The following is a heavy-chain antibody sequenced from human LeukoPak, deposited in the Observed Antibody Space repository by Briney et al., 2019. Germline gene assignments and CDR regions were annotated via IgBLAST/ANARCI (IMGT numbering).Heavy chain of an antibody. V-gene: IGHV4-34*01. CDR1: GGSFSGSY. Sequence: PSETLSLTCAVYGGSFSGSYWSWLRQPPGKGLEWLGEINHSGSTNYNPSLKSRVTISVDTSKNQFSLKLSSVTAADTAVYYCARLYYYGSGSYYSPSPFDYWGQGTLVTVSS. CDR2: INHSGST. J-gene: IGHJ4*02. D-gene: IGHD3-10*01. CDR3: ARLYYYGSGSYYSPSPFDY.